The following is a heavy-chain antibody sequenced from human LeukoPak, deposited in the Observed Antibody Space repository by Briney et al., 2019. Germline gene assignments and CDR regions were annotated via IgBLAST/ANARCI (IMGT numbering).Heavy chain of an antibody. CDR2: ISFDGSNK. CDR1: EFTFSSYT. Sequence: GGSLRLSCAASEFTFSSYTMHWVRQAPGKGLEWVAVISFDGSNKNYADSVKGRFTISRDNSKNTLYLQMNSLRAEDTAVHYCARGDIVVVPAAKTFYYYGMDVWGQGTTVTVSS. J-gene: IGHJ6*02. CDR3: ARGDIVVVPAAKTFYYYGMDV. V-gene: IGHV3-30-3*01. D-gene: IGHD2-2*01.